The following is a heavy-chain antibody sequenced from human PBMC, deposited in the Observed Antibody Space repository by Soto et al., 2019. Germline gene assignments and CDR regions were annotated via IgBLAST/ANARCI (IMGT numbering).Heavy chain of an antibody. J-gene: IGHJ4*02. D-gene: IGHD3-10*01. CDR3: ARRGSGSYSDY. CDR2: IYYSGST. CDR1: GGTISSSSYY. V-gene: IGHV4-39*01. Sequence: SETLSLTCTVSGGTISSSSYYWGWIRQPPGKGLEWIGSIYYSGSTYYNPSLKSRVTISVDTSKNQFSLKLSSVTAADTAVYYCARRGSGSYSDYWGQGTLVTVSS.